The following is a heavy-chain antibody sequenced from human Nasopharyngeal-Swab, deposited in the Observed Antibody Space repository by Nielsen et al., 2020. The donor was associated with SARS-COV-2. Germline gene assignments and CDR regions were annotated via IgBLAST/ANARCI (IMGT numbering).Heavy chain of an antibody. D-gene: IGHD6-19*01. V-gene: IGHV1-3*01. CDR2: INAGNGNT. Sequence: ASVKVSCKASGGTFSSYAISWVRQAPGQRLEWMGWINAGNGNTKYSQKFQGRVTITRDTSASTAYMELSSLRSEDTAVYYCARGIAVAARGWFDPWGQGTLVTVSS. CDR1: GGTFSSYA. CDR3: ARGIAVAARGWFDP. J-gene: IGHJ5*02.